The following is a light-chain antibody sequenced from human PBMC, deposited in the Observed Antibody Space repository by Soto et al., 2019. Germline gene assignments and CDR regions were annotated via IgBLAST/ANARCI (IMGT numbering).Light chain of an antibody. CDR2: GAS. CDR1: QSVSTD. Sequence: EIVMTQSPATLSVSPGERATLSCRASQSVSTDLAWYQQKLGQAPRLLIYGASTRATGIPARFSGSGSGTEFTLTISSLQSEDFAVYYCQQYYSWPPLTFGGGTKVDIK. CDR3: QQYYSWPPLT. J-gene: IGKJ4*01. V-gene: IGKV3-15*01.